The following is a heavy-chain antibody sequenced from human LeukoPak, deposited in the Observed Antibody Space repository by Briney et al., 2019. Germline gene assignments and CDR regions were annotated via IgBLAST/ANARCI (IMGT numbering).Heavy chain of an antibody. V-gene: IGHV1-8*01. CDR2: MNPNSGNT. CDR3: AREFLWFGELSYYFDY. CDR1: GYTFTSYD. D-gene: IGHD3-10*01. J-gene: IGHJ4*02. Sequence: ASVKVSCKASGYTFTSYDINWARQATGQGLEWMGWMNPNSGNTGYAQKFQGRVTMTRNTSISTAYMELSGLRSEDTAVYYCAREFLWFGELSYYFDYWGQGTLVTVSS.